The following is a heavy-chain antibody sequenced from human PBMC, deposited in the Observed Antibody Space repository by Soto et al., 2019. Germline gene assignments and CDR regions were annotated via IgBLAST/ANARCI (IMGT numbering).Heavy chain of an antibody. CDR1: GFTFSSYS. J-gene: IGHJ6*03. D-gene: IGHD3-10*01. CDR3: AIVGFYYDYYRDV. V-gene: IGHV3-21*01. CDR2: ISSSSSYI. Sequence: EVQLVESGGGLVKPGGSLRLSCAASGFTFSSYSMNWVRQAPGKGLEWVSSISSSSSYIYYADSVKGRFTISSDNAKNSLYLQMNSLRAEDTAVYYCAIVGFYYDYYRDVWGKVNTVPVSS.